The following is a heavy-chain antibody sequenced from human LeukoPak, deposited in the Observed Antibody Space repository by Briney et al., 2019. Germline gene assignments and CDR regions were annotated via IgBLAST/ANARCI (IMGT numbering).Heavy chain of an antibody. D-gene: IGHD3-22*01. Sequence: GGSLRLSCAASGFTFSSYWMSWVRQVPGKGLEWVANIKQDGSEKNYVDSLKGRFTISRDNAKNSLFLQMNSLRAEDTAVYYCASLGGSYYDTSDNPWGQGTLVTVSS. CDR2: IKQDGSEK. J-gene: IGHJ5*02. CDR1: GFTFSSYW. CDR3: ASLGGSYYDTSDNP. V-gene: IGHV3-7*01.